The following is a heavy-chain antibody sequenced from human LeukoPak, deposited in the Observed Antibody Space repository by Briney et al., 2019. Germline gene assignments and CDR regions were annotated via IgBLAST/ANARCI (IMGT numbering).Heavy chain of an antibody. Sequence: SETLSLTCTVSGGSISSSSYYWGWIRQPPGKGLEWIGSIYYSGSTYYNPSLKSRVTISVDTSKNQFSLKLSSVTAADTAVYYCARGRQFSSSWNVWGQGTLVTVSS. CDR2: IYYSGST. J-gene: IGHJ4*02. V-gene: IGHV4-39*01. D-gene: IGHD6-13*01. CDR1: GGSISSSSYY. CDR3: ARGRQFSSSWNV.